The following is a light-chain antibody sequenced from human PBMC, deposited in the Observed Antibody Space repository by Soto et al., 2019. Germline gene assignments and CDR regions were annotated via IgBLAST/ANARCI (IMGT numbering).Light chain of an antibody. CDR2: DTS. CDR3: QQRSNWPRT. Sequence: EIVLTQSPATLSLSPGERATLSCRASQSVSSYLAWYQQKPGQAPRLLISDTSNRATGIPARFSASGSGTDFTLTISSLEPEDFAVYYCQQRSNWPRTFGQGTKVEIK. CDR1: QSVSSY. J-gene: IGKJ1*01. V-gene: IGKV3-11*01.